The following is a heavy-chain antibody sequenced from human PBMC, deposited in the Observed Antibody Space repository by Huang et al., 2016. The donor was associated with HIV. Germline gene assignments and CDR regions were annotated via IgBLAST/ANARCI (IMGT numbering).Heavy chain of an antibody. J-gene: IGHJ3*02. CDR2: INHSGST. D-gene: IGHD3-22*01. Sequence: QVQLQQWGAGLLKPSETLSLTCAVYGGSFSGYYWSWIRQPPGKGPEWIGEINHSGSTNYNPSLKRRVTISVDTSKTQFSLKLNSVTAADTAVYYCARGPDYYDSSDREAFDIWGQGTMVTVSS. CDR1: GGSFSGYY. CDR3: ARGPDYYDSSDREAFDI. V-gene: IGHV4-34*01.